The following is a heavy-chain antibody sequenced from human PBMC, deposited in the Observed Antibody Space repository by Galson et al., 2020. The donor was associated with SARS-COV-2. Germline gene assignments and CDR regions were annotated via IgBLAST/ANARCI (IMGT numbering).Heavy chain of an antibody. J-gene: IGHJ6*03. CDR1: GYTFTSYD. D-gene: IGHD3-3*01. CDR2: MNPNSGNT. V-gene: IGHV1-8*01. Sequence: ASVTVSCKASGYTFTSYDINWVRQATGQGLEWMGWMNPNSGNTGYAQKFQGRVTMTRNTSISTAYMELSSLRSEDTAVYYCARGGLSITIFYYYYYMDVWGKGTTVTVFS. CDR3: ARGGLSITIFYYYYYMDV.